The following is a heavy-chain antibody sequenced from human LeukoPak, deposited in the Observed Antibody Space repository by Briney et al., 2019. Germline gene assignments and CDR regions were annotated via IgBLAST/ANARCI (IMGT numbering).Heavy chain of an antibody. V-gene: IGHV3-11*04. CDR1: GFTFSDYY. Sequence: GGSLRLSCVASGFTFSDYYMSRIRQPPGKGLEWVSYISSSDITIYYADSVKGRFTISRDNAKNSLYLQMSSLRAEDTAVYYCARAGELRYMDVWGKGTAVTVSS. J-gene: IGHJ6*03. D-gene: IGHD3-16*01. CDR3: ARAGELRYMDV. CDR2: ISSSDITI.